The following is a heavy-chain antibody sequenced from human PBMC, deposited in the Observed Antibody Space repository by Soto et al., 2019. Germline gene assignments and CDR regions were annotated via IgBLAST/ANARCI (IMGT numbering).Heavy chain of an antibody. D-gene: IGHD6-13*01. J-gene: IGHJ5*02. CDR2: IWYDGSNK. V-gene: IGHV3-33*01. Sequence: QVQLVESGGGVVQPGRSLRLSCAASGFTFSSYGMHWVRQAPGKGLEWVAVIWYDGSNKYYADSVKGRFTISRDNSKNTLSLQMNSLRAEDTAVYYCARDPDSSWYRGWFDPWGQGTLVTVSS. CDR3: ARDPDSSWYRGWFDP. CDR1: GFTFSSYG.